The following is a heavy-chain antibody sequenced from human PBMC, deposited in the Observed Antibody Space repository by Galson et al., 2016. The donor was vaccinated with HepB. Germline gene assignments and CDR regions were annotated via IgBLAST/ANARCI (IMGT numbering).Heavy chain of an antibody. CDR3: ARRSDSLLVVTGDC. CDR2: IYTGGST. J-gene: IGHJ4*02. D-gene: IGHD2-8*02. Sequence: SLRLSCAASGFGVSSNYMSWVRQAPGKGLEWVSVIYTGGSTYHADSVKGRFTISRDSSKNTLYLQMNSLRPEDTAVYYCARRSDSLLVVTGDCWGQGTLVTVSS. V-gene: IGHV3-66*02. CDR1: GFGVSSNY.